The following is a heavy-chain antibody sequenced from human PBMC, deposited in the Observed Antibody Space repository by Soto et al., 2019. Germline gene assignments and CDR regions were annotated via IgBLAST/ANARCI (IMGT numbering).Heavy chain of an antibody. J-gene: IGHJ4*02. CDR1: GGSVSSGSYY. CDR2: IYYSGST. D-gene: IGHD3-10*01. Sequence: SETLSLTCTVSGGSVSSGSYYWSWIRQPPGKGLEWIGYIYYSGSTNYNPSLKSRVTISVDTSKNQFSLKLSSVTAADTAVYYCAREGYGSGSYFVGDDWGQGTLVTV. CDR3: AREGYGSGSYFVGDD. V-gene: IGHV4-61*01.